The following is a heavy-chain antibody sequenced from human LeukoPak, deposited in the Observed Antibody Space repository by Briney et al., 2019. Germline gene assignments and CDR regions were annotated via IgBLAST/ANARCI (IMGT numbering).Heavy chain of an antibody. CDR2: ISSSSSYI. J-gene: IGHJ3*02. Sequence: GGSLRLSCTPSGFTFSSHWMTWVRQAPGKGLEWVSSISSSSSYIYYADSVKGRFTISRDNAKNSLYLQMNSLRAEDTAVYYCARDSYPYSPSGAFDIWGQGTMVTVSS. CDR1: GFTFSSHW. CDR3: ARDSYPYSPSGAFDI. D-gene: IGHD5-12*01. V-gene: IGHV3-21*01.